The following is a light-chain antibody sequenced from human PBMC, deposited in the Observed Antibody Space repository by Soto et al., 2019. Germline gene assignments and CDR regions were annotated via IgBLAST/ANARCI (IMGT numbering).Light chain of an antibody. CDR1: QSVSSSY. Sequence: EIVLTQSPGTLSLSPGESATLSCSASQSVSSSYLAWYQQKPGQAPRLLIYGASGRATGIPDRFSGSGSGTDFTRTISRLEPEDFAVYYCQQYGSSPMYPFGQGTKRAI. CDR2: GAS. V-gene: IGKV3-20*01. CDR3: QQYGSSPMYP. J-gene: IGKJ2*01.